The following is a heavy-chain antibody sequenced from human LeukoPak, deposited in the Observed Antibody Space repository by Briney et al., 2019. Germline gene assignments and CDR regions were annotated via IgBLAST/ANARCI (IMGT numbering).Heavy chain of an antibody. CDR2: IYHSGST. CDR3: AADSITMVRGYGMDV. V-gene: IGHV4-4*02. D-gene: IGHD3-10*01. J-gene: IGHJ6*04. CDR1: GGSISSSNW. Sequence: SSETLSLTCAVSGGSISSSNWWSWVRQPPGKGLEWIGEIYHSGSTNYNPSLKSRVTISVDKSKNQFSLKLSSVAAADTAVYYCAADSITMVRGYGMDVWGKGTTVTVSS.